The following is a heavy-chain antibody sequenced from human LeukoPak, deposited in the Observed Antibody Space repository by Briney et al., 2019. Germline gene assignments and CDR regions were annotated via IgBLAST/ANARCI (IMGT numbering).Heavy chain of an antibody. Sequence: SETLSLTCTVSGGSISSYYWSWIRQPPGKGLEWIGYIYYSGSTNYNPSLKSRVTISVDTSKNQFSLKLSSVTAADTAVYYCARVLAYGDYSNWFDPWGQGTLVTVSS. CDR1: GGSISSYY. CDR3: ARVLAYGDYSNWFDP. V-gene: IGHV4-59*01. CDR2: IYYSGST. J-gene: IGHJ5*02. D-gene: IGHD4-17*01.